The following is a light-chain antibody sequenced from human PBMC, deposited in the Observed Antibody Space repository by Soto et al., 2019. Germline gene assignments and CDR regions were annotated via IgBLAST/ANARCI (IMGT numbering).Light chain of an antibody. Sequence: DIQMTQSPSSLSASVGDRVTITCRASQTISSYLNWYQQKPGKAPKLLIYAASSLQSGVPSRFSGSGSGTDFTLTISSLQAEDFATYYCQQSHSIQYTFGEGTKLEIK. V-gene: IGKV1-39*01. CDR3: QQSHSIQYT. CDR2: AAS. J-gene: IGKJ2*01. CDR1: QTISSY.